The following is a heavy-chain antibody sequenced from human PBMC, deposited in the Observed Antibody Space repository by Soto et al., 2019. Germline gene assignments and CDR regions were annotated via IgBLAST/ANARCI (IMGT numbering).Heavy chain of an antibody. CDR3: AKDLGATGGFFGLRDPFDY. CDR2: ISWNSGSI. CDR1: GFTFDDYA. V-gene: IGHV3-9*01. J-gene: IGHJ4*02. Sequence: EVQLVESGGGLVQPGRSLRLSCAASGFTFDDYAMHWVRQAPGKGLEWVSGISWNSGSIGYADSVKGRFTISRDNAKNSLYLQMNSLRAEDTALYYCAKDLGATGGFFGLRDPFDYWGQGTLVSVSS. D-gene: IGHD5-12*01.